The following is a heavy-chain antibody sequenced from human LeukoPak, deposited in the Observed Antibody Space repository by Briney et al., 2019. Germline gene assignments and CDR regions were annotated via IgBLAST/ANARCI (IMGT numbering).Heavy chain of an antibody. CDR2: INPNSGGT. J-gene: IGHJ6*02. Sequence: ASVKVSCKASGYTFTSYYMHWVRQAPGQGLEWMGWINPNSGGTNYAQKFQGRVTMTRDTSISTAYMELSRLRSDDTAVYYCARLTVMAVAGTSDHYYYYGMDVWGQGTTVTVSS. CDR3: ARLTVMAVAGTSDHYYYYGMDV. CDR1: GYTFTSYY. V-gene: IGHV1-2*02. D-gene: IGHD6-19*01.